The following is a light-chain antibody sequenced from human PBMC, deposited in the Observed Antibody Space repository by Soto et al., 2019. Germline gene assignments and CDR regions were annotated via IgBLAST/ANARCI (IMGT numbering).Light chain of an antibody. CDR1: QGISSY. V-gene: IGKV1-8*01. Sequence: AIRVTQSPSSLSASTGDRVAITCRASQGISSYLAWYQQKPGKAPKLLIYAASTLQSGVPSRFSGSGSGTDFTLTISCLQSEDFATYYCQQYYTYPRRTFGQGTKVDIK. CDR3: QQYYTYPRRT. J-gene: IGKJ1*01. CDR2: AAS.